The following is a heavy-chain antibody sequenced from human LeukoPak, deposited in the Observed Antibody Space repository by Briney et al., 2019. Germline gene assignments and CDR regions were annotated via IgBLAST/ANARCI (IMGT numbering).Heavy chain of an antibody. J-gene: IGHJ5*02. D-gene: IGHD5-12*01. V-gene: IGHV3-7*01. Sequence: GGSLRLSCAASGFPFSRYRMSWLRQAPGKGLEWVANINQDGTERHYADSVEGRFVISRDNDKNSLSLQMNSPRLEDTAVYYCARADSYSWYGSWGQGTLVTVSS. CDR1: GFPFSRYR. CDR3: ARADSYSWYGS. CDR2: INQDGTER.